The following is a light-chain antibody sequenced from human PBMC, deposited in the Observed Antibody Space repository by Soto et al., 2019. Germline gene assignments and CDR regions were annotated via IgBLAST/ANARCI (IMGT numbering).Light chain of an antibody. J-gene: IGLJ3*02. V-gene: IGLV2-23*02. CDR3: CSHVGGSSPQWV. Sequence: QSALTQPASVSGSPGQSITISCTGTSNDVGGYNLVSWFQQHPGKAPKLMIFEVNKRPSGVSNRFSGSKSANTASLTISGLQAEDEADYYCCSHVGGSSPQWVFGGGTQLTVL. CDR1: SNDVGGYNL. CDR2: EVN.